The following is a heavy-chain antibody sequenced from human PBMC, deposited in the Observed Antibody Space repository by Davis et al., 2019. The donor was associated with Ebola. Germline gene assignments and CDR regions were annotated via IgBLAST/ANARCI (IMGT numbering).Heavy chain of an antibody. Sequence: GESLKISCAASGFTFSSYAMHWVRQAPGKGLEWVAVISYDGSNKYYADSVKGRFTISRDNSKNTLYLQMNSLRAEDTAVYYCAKRAVGGGNSPYYFDYWGQGTLVTVSS. CDR3: AKRAVGGGNSPYYFDY. CDR1: GFTFSSYA. V-gene: IGHV3-30-3*02. D-gene: IGHD4-23*01. J-gene: IGHJ4*02. CDR2: ISYDGSNK.